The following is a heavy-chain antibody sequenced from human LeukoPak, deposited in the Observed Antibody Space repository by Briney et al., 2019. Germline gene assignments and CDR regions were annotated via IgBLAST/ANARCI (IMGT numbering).Heavy chain of an antibody. D-gene: IGHD2-15*01. CDR3: AKPGHVVVAALFDY. CDR2: ISGSGGST. J-gene: IGHJ4*02. V-gene: IGHV3-23*01. CDR1: GFTFSSYA. Sequence: SGVSLRLSCAASGFTFSSYAMSWVRQAPGKGLEWVSAISGSGGSTYYADSVKGRFTISRDNSKNTLYLQMNSLRAEDTAVYYCAKPGHVVVAALFDYWGQGTLVTVSS.